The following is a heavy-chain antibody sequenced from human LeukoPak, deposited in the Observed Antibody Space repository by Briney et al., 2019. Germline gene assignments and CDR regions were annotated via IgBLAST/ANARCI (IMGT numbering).Heavy chain of an antibody. J-gene: IGHJ4*02. CDR1: GYSFTSYW. CDR3: ARRYSSSWYQFDY. D-gene: IGHD6-13*01. V-gene: IGHV5-51*01. Sequence: GESLKISCKGSGYSFTSYWIGWVRQMPGKGLEWMGIIYPGDSDTRYSPSFQGQVTISADKSISTAYLQWSSLRASDTAMYYCARRYSSSWYQFDYWGQGILVTVSS. CDR2: IYPGDSDT.